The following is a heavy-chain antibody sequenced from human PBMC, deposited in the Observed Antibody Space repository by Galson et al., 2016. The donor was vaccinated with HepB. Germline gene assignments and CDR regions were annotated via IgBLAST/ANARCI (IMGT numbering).Heavy chain of an antibody. Sequence: SLRLSCAASGFTFSNYVMHWVRQAPGKGLVWVSRINPEGIGIYTLYADYVKGRFTISRDNAKNTLYLDMTSLRADDTGVYYCARHLNWKLFDYWGQGNLVTVSP. CDR2: INPEGIGIYT. D-gene: IGHD1-1*01. J-gene: IGHJ4*02. CDR1: GFTFSNYV. CDR3: ARHLNWKLFDY. V-gene: IGHV3-74*01.